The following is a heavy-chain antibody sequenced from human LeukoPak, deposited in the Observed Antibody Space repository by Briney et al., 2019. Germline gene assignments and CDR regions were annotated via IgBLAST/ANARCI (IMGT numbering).Heavy chain of an antibody. CDR1: GGSISSYY. CDR2: IYYSGST. Sequence: KPSETLSLTCTVSGGSISSYYWSWIWQPPGKGLEWIGYIYYSGSTNYNPSLKSRVTISVDTSKNQFSLKLSSVTAADTAVYYCARTVVTAKVYFDYWGQGTLVTVSS. D-gene: IGHD2-21*02. V-gene: IGHV4-59*08. CDR3: ARTVVTAKVYFDY. J-gene: IGHJ4*02.